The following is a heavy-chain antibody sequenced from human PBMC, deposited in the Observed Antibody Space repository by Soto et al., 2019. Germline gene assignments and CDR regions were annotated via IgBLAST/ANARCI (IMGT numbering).Heavy chain of an antibody. D-gene: IGHD1-26*01. CDR3: ARGSGDQGFDY. CDR1: GGSFSGYY. V-gene: IGHV4-34*01. CDR2: INHSGST. J-gene: IGHJ4*02. Sequence: SETLSLTCAVYGGSFSGYYWSWIRQPPGKGLEWIGEINHSGSTNYNPSLKSRVTISVDTSKNQFYLKLSSVTAADTAVYYCARGSGDQGFDYWGQGTLVTVSS.